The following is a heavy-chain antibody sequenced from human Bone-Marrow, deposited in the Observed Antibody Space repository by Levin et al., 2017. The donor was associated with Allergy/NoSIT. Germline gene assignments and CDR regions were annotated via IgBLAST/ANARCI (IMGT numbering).Heavy chain of an antibody. Sequence: SETLSLTCAVYGGSFSGYYWSWIRQPPGKGLEWIGEINHSGSTNYNPSLKSRVTISVDTSKNQFSLKLSSVTAADTAVYYCARGPGILTGYYSNNDAFDIWGQGTMVTVSS. V-gene: IGHV4-34*01. D-gene: IGHD3-9*01. CDR2: INHSGST. CDR3: ARGPGILTGYYSNNDAFDI. CDR1: GGSFSGYY. J-gene: IGHJ3*02.